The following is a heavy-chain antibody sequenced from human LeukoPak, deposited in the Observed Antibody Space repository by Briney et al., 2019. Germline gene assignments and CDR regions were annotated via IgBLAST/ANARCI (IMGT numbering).Heavy chain of an antibody. J-gene: IGHJ4*02. V-gene: IGHV3-21*01. CDR2: ISSSSSYI. Sequence: GESLRLSCAASGFTFSSYSMNWVRQAPGKGLEWVSSISSSSSYIYYADSVKGRFTISRNNAKNSLCLQMNSLRVEDTAVYYCAKRADSSAHSFDYWGQGTLVTVSS. D-gene: IGHD3-22*01. CDR1: GFTFSSYS. CDR3: AKRADSSAHSFDY.